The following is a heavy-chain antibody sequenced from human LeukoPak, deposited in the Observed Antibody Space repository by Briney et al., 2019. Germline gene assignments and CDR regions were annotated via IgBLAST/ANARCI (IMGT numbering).Heavy chain of an antibody. CDR3: ARAGDGGNFLGY. Sequence: GGSLRLSCAASGFTFSSYGMHWVRQAPGKGLEWVAVISYDGSNKYYADSVKGRFTISRDNAKNTLYLQMNSLRAEDTAVYYCARAGDGGNFLGYWGQGTLVTVSS. D-gene: IGHD4-23*01. J-gene: IGHJ4*02. V-gene: IGHV3-30*03. CDR1: GFTFSSYG. CDR2: ISYDGSNK.